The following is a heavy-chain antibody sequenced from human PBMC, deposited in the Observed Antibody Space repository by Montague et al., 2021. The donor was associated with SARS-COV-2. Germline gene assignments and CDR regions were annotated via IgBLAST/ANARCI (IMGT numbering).Heavy chain of an antibody. CDR3: ARTTYDILTGTLIACDY. J-gene: IGHJ4*02. D-gene: IGHD3-9*01. V-gene: IGHV2-70*11. Sequence: PALVKPTQTLTLTCTFSGFSLSTSGMCVSWIRQPPGKALEWLARXXWDDDKYYSTSLKTRLTISKDTSKNQAVLTMTNMDPVDTATYYCARTTYDILTGTLIACDYWGQGTLVTVSS. CDR2: XXWDDDK. CDR1: GFSLSTSGMC.